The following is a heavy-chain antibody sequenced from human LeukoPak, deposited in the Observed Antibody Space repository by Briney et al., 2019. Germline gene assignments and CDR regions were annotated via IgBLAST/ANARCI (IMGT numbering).Heavy chain of an antibody. Sequence: SETLSLTCSVSGDSITVGRYYWAWVRQPPRKGLEWIGSVYYSGSTNYNPSLKGRVTISMDMSKNLFSLNLTSVNATDTAVYYCARRDYAAWFDPWGQGILVIVSS. J-gene: IGHJ5*02. D-gene: IGHD4/OR15-4a*01. V-gene: IGHV4-39*01. CDR3: ARRDYAAWFDP. CDR2: VYYSGST. CDR1: GDSITVGRYY.